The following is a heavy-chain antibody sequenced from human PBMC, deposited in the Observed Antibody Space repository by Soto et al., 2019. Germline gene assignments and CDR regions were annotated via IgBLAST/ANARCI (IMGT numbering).Heavy chain of an antibody. Sequence: SETLSLTCPVPGGSVSSGSYYWSWIRQPPGKGLEWIGYIYYSGSTNYNPSLKSRVTISVDTSKNHFSLKLSSVTAADTAVYYCARGEVTSGNDAFDIWGQGTMVTVSS. J-gene: IGHJ3*02. D-gene: IGHD3-10*01. CDR1: GGSVSSGSYY. CDR2: IYYSGST. CDR3: ARGEVTSGNDAFDI. V-gene: IGHV4-61*01.